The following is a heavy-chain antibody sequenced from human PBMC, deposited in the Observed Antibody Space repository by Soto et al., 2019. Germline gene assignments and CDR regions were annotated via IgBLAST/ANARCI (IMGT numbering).Heavy chain of an antibody. J-gene: IGHJ5*01. V-gene: IGHV4-30-4*01. CDR1: GDSISTVDYF. CDR3: ARGRYCLTGRCFPNWFDS. CDR2: IYKSATT. Sequence: SETLSLTCSVSGDSISTVDYFWAWVRQPPGQALEYIGYIYKSATTYYNPSFESRVAISLDTSKSQFSLNVTSLTAADTAVYFCARGRYCLTGRCFPNWFDSWGQGTLVTVSS. D-gene: IGHD2-15*01.